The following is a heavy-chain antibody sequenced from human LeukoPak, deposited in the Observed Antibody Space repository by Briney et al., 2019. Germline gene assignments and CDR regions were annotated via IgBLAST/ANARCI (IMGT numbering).Heavy chain of an antibody. V-gene: IGHV1-69*01. J-gene: IGHJ4*02. CDR3: ARAPGRLRLGELSSLFDY. CDR1: GGTFSSYA. Sequence: ASVKVSCKASGGTFSSYAISWVRRAPGQGLEWMGGIIPIFGTANYAQKFQGRVTITADESTSTAYIELSSLRSEDTAVYYCARAPGRLRLGELSSLFDYWGQGTLVTVSS. CDR2: IIPIFGTA. D-gene: IGHD3-16*02.